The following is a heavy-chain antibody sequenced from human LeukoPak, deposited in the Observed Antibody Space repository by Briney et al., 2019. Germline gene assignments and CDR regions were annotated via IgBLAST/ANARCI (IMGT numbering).Heavy chain of an antibody. Sequence: ETPCLTCALYGGSFSDYSWTWGRQAPGEGVEWSGEMNHNGGANHNPSTVSRVIMSVDTSKNQFSLEVSSVTAADTAVYYCARVGYRYSINDWSRTGLGAYPTKYYYYMDVWGKWTTVSVSS. V-gene: IGHV4-34*01. CDR3: ARVGYRYSINDWSRTGLGAYPTKYYYYMDV. CDR2: MNHNGGA. D-gene: IGHD5-18*01. CDR1: GGSFSDYS. J-gene: IGHJ6*03.